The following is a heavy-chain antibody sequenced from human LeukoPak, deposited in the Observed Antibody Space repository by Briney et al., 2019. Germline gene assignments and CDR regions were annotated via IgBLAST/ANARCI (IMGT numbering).Heavy chain of an antibody. V-gene: IGHV3-23*01. CDR3: AKVQLGIGVDY. J-gene: IGHJ4*02. D-gene: IGHD7-27*01. CDR1: GFTFSSYA. CDR2: ISGSGYPT. Sequence: SGGSLRLSCAASGFTFSSYAMSWVRQAPGKGLEWVSGISGSGYPTYYSDSVKGRFTISRDDSKNTLYLQMNSLRAEDTAVYYCAKVQLGIGVDYWGQGTLVTVSS.